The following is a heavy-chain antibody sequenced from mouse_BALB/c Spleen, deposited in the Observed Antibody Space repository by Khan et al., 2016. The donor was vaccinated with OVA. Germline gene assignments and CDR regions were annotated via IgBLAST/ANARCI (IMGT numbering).Heavy chain of an antibody. J-gene: IGHJ3*01. CDR3: ASHLTGSFAY. CDR1: GFTFSSYS. D-gene: IGHD4-1*01. V-gene: IGHV5-6*01. CDR2: ISSDGDYT. Sequence: EVELVESGGDLVKPGGSLKLSCAASGFTFSSYSMSWVRQTPDKRLEWVATISSDGDYTYFPDSVKGRFTISRDNAKNTLNLQMGSLKSEDTALYYCASHLTGSFAYWGQGTLVTVSA.